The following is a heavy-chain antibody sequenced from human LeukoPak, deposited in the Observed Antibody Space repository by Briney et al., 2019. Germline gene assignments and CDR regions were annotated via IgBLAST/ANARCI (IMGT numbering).Heavy chain of an antibody. V-gene: IGHV3-23*01. Sequence: GGSLRLSCAASGFTFTTYGMHWVRQAPGEGLEWVSSVTGSGSSTYYADSVKGRFTISRDNSRNTLYLQMNSLRAEDTAVYYCAKNVAAAGIRWFDPWGQGTLVTVSS. J-gene: IGHJ5*02. D-gene: IGHD6-13*01. CDR2: VTGSGSST. CDR1: GFTFTTYG. CDR3: AKNVAAAGIRWFDP.